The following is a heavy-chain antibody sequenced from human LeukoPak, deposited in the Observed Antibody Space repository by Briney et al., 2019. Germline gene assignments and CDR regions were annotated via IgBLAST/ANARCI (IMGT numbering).Heavy chain of an antibody. CDR1: GFTVSSNY. V-gene: IGHV3-21*01. Sequence: PGGSLRLSCAASGFTVSSNYMSWVRQAPGKGLEWVSSISSGGSYIFYADPLKGRFTISRDNAKNSLYLQMNSLRVEDTAVYYCARGGGHLPSRWGQGTLVTVSS. J-gene: IGHJ4*02. D-gene: IGHD3-16*01. CDR3: ARGGGHLPSR. CDR2: ISSGGSYI.